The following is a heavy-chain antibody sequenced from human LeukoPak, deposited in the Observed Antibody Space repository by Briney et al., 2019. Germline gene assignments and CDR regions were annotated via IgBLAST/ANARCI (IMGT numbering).Heavy chain of an antibody. J-gene: IGHJ5*02. CDR3: AKDGTWIQLWFGD. D-gene: IGHD5-18*01. CDR1: GLTLSSYA. Sequence: GGSLRLSCAASGLTLSSYAMSWVRQVPGKGLEWVSGISGSGGSTFHADSVKGRLTISRDNSKNTLYLQMNSLRAEDTAVYYCAKDGTWIQLWFGDWGQGTLVTVSS. CDR2: ISGSGGST. V-gene: IGHV3-23*01.